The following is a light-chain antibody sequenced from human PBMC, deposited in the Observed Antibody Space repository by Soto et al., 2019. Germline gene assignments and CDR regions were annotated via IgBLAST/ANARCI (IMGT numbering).Light chain of an antibody. Sequence: EIVLTQSPGTLSLSPGERATLSCRASQSVSGSYLAWYQHKPGQPPRLLIYGASSRATGIPDRFSGSGSGTDFTLTISRLEPEDFAVYYCQQYGSSPFTFGPGTKVDIK. V-gene: IGKV3-20*01. CDR1: QSVSGSY. CDR3: QQYGSSPFT. CDR2: GAS. J-gene: IGKJ3*01.